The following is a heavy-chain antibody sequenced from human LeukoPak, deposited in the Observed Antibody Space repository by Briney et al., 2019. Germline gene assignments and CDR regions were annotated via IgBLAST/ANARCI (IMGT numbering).Heavy chain of an antibody. CDR2: IWYDGSNK. J-gene: IGHJ4*02. D-gene: IGHD1-26*01. CDR1: GFTFSSYG. V-gene: IGHV3-33*01. Sequence: PGRSLRLSCAASGFTFSSYGMHWVRQAPGKGLEWVAVIWYDGSNKYYADSVKGRFTISRDNSKNTLYLQMNSLRAEDTAVYYCARVLGNEVGALDYWGQGTLVTVSS. CDR3: ARVLGNEVGALDY.